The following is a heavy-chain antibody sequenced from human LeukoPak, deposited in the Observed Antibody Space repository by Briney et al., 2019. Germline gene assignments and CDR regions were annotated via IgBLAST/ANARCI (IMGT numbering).Heavy chain of an antibody. CDR3: AIDSGYTTSPGY. CDR2: INWNGGST. Sequence: PGGSLRLSCVASGFTFDDYGMSWVRQAPGKGLEWVSGINWNGGSTGYADSVKGRFTISRDNAKNSLYLQMNSLRAEDTALYYCAIDSGYTTSPGYWGQGTLVTVSS. D-gene: IGHD3-16*02. CDR1: GFTFDDYG. V-gene: IGHV3-20*04. J-gene: IGHJ4*02.